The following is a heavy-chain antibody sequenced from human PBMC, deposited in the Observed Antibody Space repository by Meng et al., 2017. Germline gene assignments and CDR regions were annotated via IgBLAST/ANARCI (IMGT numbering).Heavy chain of an antibody. D-gene: IGHD3-10*01. Sequence: SGPTLVKPTQTLTLTCTFSGFSLSTSGAGVGWIRQPPGKALEWLALIYWNDDKRYSPSLKSRLTITKDTSKNQVVLTMTNMDPVDTATYYCAHSRWQRITMVRGVRDYYYYGMDVWGQGTTVTVSS. CDR2: IYWNDDK. CDR3: AHSRWQRITMVRGVRDYYYYGMDV. V-gene: IGHV2-5*01. J-gene: IGHJ6*02. CDR1: GFSLSTSGAG.